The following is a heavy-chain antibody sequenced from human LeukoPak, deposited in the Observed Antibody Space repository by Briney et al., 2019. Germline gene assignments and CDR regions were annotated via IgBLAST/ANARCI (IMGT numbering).Heavy chain of an antibody. J-gene: IGHJ5*02. Sequence: GGSLRLSCVASGFTFSSYAMSWVRQAPGKGLEWVSAISGSGGSTYYADSVKGRFTISRDNSKNTLYLQMNSLRAEDTAVYYCAKSAPCSSTSCQRNWFDPWGQGTLVTVSS. V-gene: IGHV3-23*01. CDR2: ISGSGGST. D-gene: IGHD2-2*01. CDR1: GFTFSSYA. CDR3: AKSAPCSSTSCQRNWFDP.